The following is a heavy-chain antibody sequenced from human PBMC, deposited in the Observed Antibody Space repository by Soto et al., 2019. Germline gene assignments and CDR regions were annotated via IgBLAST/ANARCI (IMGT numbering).Heavy chain of an antibody. J-gene: IGHJ6*03. Sequence: GASVKVSCKASGYTFTSYDINWVRQATGQGLEWMGWMNPNSGNTGYAQKFQGRVTMTRNTSISTAYMELSSLRSEDTAVYYCARGRSLPHQWLRSYYYMDVWGKGTTVTVSS. V-gene: IGHV1-8*01. CDR2: MNPNSGNT. CDR3: ARGRSLPHQWLRSYYYMDV. D-gene: IGHD5-12*01. CDR1: GYTFTSYD.